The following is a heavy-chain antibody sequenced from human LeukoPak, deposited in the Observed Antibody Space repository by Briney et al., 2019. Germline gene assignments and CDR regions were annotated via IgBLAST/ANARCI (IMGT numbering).Heavy chain of an antibody. Sequence: GRSLRLSCAASGFTFDDYAMHWVRQAPGKGLEWVSGISWNSGSIGYADSVKGRFTISRDNAKNSLYLQMNSLRAEDTAVYYCAKGLLVPAATWGQGTLVTVSS. CDR1: GFTFDDYA. D-gene: IGHD2-2*01. CDR2: ISWNSGSI. J-gene: IGHJ4*02. V-gene: IGHV3-9*01. CDR3: AKGLLVPAAT.